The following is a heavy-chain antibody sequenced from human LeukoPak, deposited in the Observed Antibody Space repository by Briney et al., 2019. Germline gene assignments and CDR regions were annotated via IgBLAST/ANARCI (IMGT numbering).Heavy chain of an antibody. V-gene: IGHV3-49*04. J-gene: IGHJ4*02. CDR1: GFAFDDFA. Sequence: GQSLRLSCTTSGFAFDDFAMSWVRQPAGKGLEWVGFIRRRAYGGAAEYAASVKGRFIISRDDSKGIAYLQINSLKTEDTAVYYCSRNGLVDFDYWGQGSRVIVSP. CDR3: SRNGLVDFDY. CDR2: IRRRAYGGAA.